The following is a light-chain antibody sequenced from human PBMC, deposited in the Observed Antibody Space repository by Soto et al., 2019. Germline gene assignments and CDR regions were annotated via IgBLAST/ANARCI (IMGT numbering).Light chain of an antibody. CDR3: SSYTSSSTRV. J-gene: IGLJ1*01. Sequence: QSVLTQPASVSGSPGQSITISCTGTRSDVGGYKYVSWYQQHPGKAPKLMIYDVRNRPSGVSNRFSGSKSGNTASLTISGLQAEDEADYYCSSYTSSSTRVFGTGTKVTVL. CDR2: DVR. V-gene: IGLV2-14*03. CDR1: RSDVGGYKY.